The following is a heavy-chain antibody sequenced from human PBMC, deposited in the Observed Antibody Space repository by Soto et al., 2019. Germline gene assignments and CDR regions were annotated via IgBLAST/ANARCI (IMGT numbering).Heavy chain of an antibody. CDR2: VYYLGST. D-gene: IGHD3-10*01. CDR1: GGSMSEYF. J-gene: IGHJ4*02. V-gene: IGHV4-59*01. Sequence: SETLSLTCSVSGGSMSEYFWSWIRQSPERGLEWIGYVYYLGSTDYNPSLKSRVAISVDTSKRQFSLRLSSVTAADAAIYYCARDGYDGSGSPYPAYWGPGTQVTVSS. CDR3: ARDGYDGSGSPYPAY.